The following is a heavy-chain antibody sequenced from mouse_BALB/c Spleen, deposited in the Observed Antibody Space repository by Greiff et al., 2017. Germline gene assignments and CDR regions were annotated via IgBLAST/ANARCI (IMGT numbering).Heavy chain of an antibody. J-gene: IGHJ4*01. Sequence: DVQLVESGPGLVKPSQSLSLTCSVTGYSITSGYYWNWIRQFPGNKLEWMGYISYDGSNNYNPSLKNRISITRDTSKNQFFLKLNSVTTEDTATYYCAREGNYVYAMDYWGQGTSVTVSS. CDR3: AREGNYVYAMDY. CDR2: ISYDGSN. D-gene: IGHD2-1*01. CDR1: GYSITSGYY. V-gene: IGHV3-6*02.